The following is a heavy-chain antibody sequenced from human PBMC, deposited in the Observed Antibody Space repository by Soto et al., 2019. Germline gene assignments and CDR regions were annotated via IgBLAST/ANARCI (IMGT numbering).Heavy chain of an antibody. CDR3: ARQVGTGYFDY. Sequence: PSQTLSLTCVISGDSVSSNIAAWSWIRQSPSRGLEWLGRTYQRSKLYNDYAVSVKGRITINPDTSKNQFSLQLNSVTPEDTAVYYCARQVGTGYFDYWGQGTLVTVSS. J-gene: IGHJ4*02. D-gene: IGHD1-1*01. CDR2: TYQRSKLYN. V-gene: IGHV6-1*01. CDR1: GDSVSSNIAA.